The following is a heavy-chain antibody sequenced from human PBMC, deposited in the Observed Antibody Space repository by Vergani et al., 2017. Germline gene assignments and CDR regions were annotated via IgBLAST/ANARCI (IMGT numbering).Heavy chain of an antibody. CDR3: ASDRGSGWFDY. CDR2: IYYSGST. J-gene: IGHJ4*02. D-gene: IGHD6-19*01. V-gene: IGHV4-59*01. CDR1: GGSISSYY. Sequence: QVQLQESGPGLVKPSETLSLTCTVSGGSISSYYWSWIRQPPGKGLEWIGYIYYSGSTNYNPSLKSRVTISVDTSKNQFSLKLSSVTAADTAVYYCASDRGSGWFDYWGQGTLVTVSS.